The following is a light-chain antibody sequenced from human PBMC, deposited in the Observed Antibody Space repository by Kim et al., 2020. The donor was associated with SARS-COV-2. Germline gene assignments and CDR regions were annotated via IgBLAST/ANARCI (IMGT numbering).Light chain of an antibody. CDR1: QSVNSG. J-gene: IGKJ1*01. CDR2: GAS. Sequence: EIVMTQSPATLSVSPGERATLSCRASQSVNSGLAWYQQKPGQAPRLLIYGASTRATGVPARFSGSGSGAEFTLTISSLQSEDFALYYCQQYHNRVTFVQGTKVDIK. V-gene: IGKV3D-15*01. CDR3: QQYHNRVT.